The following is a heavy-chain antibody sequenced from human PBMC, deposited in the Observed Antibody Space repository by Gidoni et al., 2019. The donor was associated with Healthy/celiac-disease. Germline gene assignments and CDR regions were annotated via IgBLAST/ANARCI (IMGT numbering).Heavy chain of an antibody. CDR1: GFTFSSYA. CDR2: MSGSGGST. J-gene: IGHJ6*02. CDR3: AKDQGDGSSFYYYYGMDV. D-gene: IGHD1-26*01. Sequence: VQLLESGGGLVQPGGSLRLSCAASGFTFSSYAMSWVRQAPGKGLEWCSAMSGSGGSTYYADSVKGRFTIYRDNSKNTLYLQMNSLRAEDTAVYYCAKDQGDGSSFYYYYGMDVWGQGTTVTVSS. V-gene: IGHV3-23*01.